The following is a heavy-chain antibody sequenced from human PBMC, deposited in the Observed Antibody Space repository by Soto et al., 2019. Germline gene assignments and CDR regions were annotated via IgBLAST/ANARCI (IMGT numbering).Heavy chain of an antibody. D-gene: IGHD2-2*01. CDR1: GGSFSGYY. Sequence: PSETLSLTCAVYGGSFSGYYWSWIRQPPGKGLEWIGEINHSGSTNYNPSLKSRVTISVDTSKNQFSLKLSSVTAADTAVYYCAGTGDICSSTSCYSYFDYWGQGTLVTVSS. CDR3: AGTGDICSSTSCYSYFDY. V-gene: IGHV4-34*01. CDR2: INHSGST. J-gene: IGHJ4*02.